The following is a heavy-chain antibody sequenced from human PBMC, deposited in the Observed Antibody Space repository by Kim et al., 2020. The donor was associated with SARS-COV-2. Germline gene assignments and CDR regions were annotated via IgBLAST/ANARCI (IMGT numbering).Heavy chain of an antibody. D-gene: IGHD3-3*02. CDR1: GFSFSSPW. J-gene: IGHJ6*02. Sequence: GGSLSLSCAASGFSFSSPWMSWVRQAPGKGLESVATINGDGSDKSYVDSVKGRFSISRHNTDNTLHLQMNSLRVEDSGIYYCAKYLRAFGMDVWGQGTTGAVS. V-gene: IGHV3-7*01. CDR2: INGDGSDK. CDR3: AKYLRAFGMDV.